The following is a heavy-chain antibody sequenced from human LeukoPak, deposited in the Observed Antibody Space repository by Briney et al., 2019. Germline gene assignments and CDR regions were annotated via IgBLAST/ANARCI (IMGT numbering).Heavy chain of an antibody. J-gene: IGHJ4*02. D-gene: IGHD3-16*01. CDR3: ARDSPTTFFDY. Sequence: GGSLRLSCAASGFTFSSYWVSWVRQAPGKGLEWVANIKQDGSEKYYVDSVKGRFTISRDNAKNSLYLQMNSLRAEDTAVYYCARDSPTTFFDYWGQGTLVTVSS. CDR1: GFTFSSYW. V-gene: IGHV3-7*01. CDR2: IKQDGSEK.